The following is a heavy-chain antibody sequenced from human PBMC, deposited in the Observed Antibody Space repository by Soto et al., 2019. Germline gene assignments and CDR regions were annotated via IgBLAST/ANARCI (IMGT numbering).Heavy chain of an antibody. V-gene: IGHV3-74*03. CDR1: GFSLSAYW. J-gene: IGHJ4*02. D-gene: IGHD3-16*01. CDR2: LSSDGFGA. Sequence: GGSLRLSCAASGFSLSAYWMHWVRQSPGRGLEWVSRLSSDGFGAAYADSVKGRFFISRDIARNTLFLQMNSLRADDTAVYYCARDLGGPDYWGRGTSVTVSS. CDR3: ARDLGGPDY.